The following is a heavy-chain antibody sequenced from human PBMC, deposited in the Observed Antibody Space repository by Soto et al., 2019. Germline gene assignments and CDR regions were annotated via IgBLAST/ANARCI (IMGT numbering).Heavy chain of an antibody. Sequence: QVQLVQSGAEVKKPGSSVKVSCKASGGTFSSYAISWVRQAPGQGLEWMGGIIPIFGTANYAQKFQGRVTMTADESTSTAYMELSSLRSEDTAVYYCARDRVAVGATTDYYGMDVWGQGTTVNVSS. CDR1: GGTFSSYA. CDR3: ARDRVAVGATTDYYGMDV. J-gene: IGHJ6*02. D-gene: IGHD1-26*01. CDR2: IIPIFGTA. V-gene: IGHV1-69*01.